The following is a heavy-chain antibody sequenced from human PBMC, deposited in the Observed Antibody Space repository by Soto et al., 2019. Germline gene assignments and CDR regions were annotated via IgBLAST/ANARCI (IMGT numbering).Heavy chain of an antibody. V-gene: IGHV4-59*01. CDR2: SYYTGAT. Sequence: SETLSLTCTVSGGSITGYYWSWIRQSPGKGLEWVGCSYYTGATNYNPSLKSRVTITVGTSKNQVPLTLSYATAADTAVYYSARDSTPRSGFDYWGQGTQVTVSS. D-gene: IGHD6-13*01. J-gene: IGHJ4*02. CDR1: GGSITGYY. CDR3: ARDSTPRSGFDY.